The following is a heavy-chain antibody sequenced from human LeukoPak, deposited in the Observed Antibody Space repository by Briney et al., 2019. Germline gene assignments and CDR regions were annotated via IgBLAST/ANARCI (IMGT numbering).Heavy chain of an antibody. V-gene: IGHV4-61*02. CDR1: GGSISSGSYY. D-gene: IGHD2-2*01. CDR2: IYTSGST. J-gene: IGHJ5*02. Sequence: SETLSLTCSVSGGSISSGSYYWSWIRQPAGKGLEWIGRIYTSGSTNYNPSLKSRVTISVDTSKNQFSLKLSSVTAADTAVYYCARGVQVVPAAITQNGDDGLLWFDPWGQGTLVTVSS. CDR3: ARGVQVVPAAITQNGDDGLLWFDP.